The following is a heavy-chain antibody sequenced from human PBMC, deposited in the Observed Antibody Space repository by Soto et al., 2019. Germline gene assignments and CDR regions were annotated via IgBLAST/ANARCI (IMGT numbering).Heavy chain of an antibody. Sequence: SETLSLTCTVSGGSISSSSYYWGWIRQPPGKGLEWIGSIYYSGSTYYNPSLKSRVTISVDTSKNQFSLKLSSVTAADTAVYYCAGLPYYYDSSGYYRTAFDYWGQGTLVTVSS. CDR1: GGSISSSSYY. D-gene: IGHD3-22*01. CDR3: AGLPYYYDSSGYYRTAFDY. J-gene: IGHJ4*02. CDR2: IYYSGST. V-gene: IGHV4-39*01.